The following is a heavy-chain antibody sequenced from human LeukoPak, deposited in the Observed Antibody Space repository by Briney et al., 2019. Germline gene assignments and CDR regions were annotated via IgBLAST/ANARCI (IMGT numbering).Heavy chain of an antibody. V-gene: IGHV3-66*01. D-gene: IGHD3-10*01. CDR2: IYSGGST. J-gene: IGHJ6*02. CDR3: ARDPDGSGNYGMDA. CDR1: GFTVSSNY. Sequence: GGSLRLSCAASGFTVSSNYMSWVRQAPGKGLEWVSVIYSGGSTYYADSVKGRFTISRDNSKNTLYLQVNSLRAEDTAVYYCARDPDGSGNYGMDAWGQGTTVTVSS.